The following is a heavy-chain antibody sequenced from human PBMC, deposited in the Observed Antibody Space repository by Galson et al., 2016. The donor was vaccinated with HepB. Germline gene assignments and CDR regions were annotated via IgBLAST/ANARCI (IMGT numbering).Heavy chain of an antibody. Sequence: YADSVQGRITLSRDNSKKMFYLEMNSLRPEDTAIYYCERDKGGQYFDLWGRGTLVSVSS. CDR3: ERDKGGQYFDL. V-gene: IGHV3-30*01. D-gene: IGHD2-15*01. J-gene: IGHJ2*01.